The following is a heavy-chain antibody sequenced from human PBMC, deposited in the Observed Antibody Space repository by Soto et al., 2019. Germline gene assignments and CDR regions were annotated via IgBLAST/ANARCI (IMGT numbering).Heavy chain of an antibody. CDR3: ARGPGYGSGSYY. D-gene: IGHD3-10*01. J-gene: IGHJ4*02. Sequence: SETLSLTCAVYGGSFSGYYWSWIRQPPGKGLEWIGEINHSGSTNYNPSLKSRVTISVDTSKNQFSLKLSSVTAADTAVYYCARGPGYGSGSYYWGQGTLVTVSS. V-gene: IGHV4-34*01. CDR2: INHSGST. CDR1: GGSFSGYY.